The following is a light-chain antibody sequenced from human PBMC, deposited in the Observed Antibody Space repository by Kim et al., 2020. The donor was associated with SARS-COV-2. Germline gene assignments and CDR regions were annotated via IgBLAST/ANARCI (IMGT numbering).Light chain of an antibody. V-gene: IGLV6-57*03. CDR2: EDS. Sequence: GNKVPISFTRPSGNIADNFVQWYQRRPGSAPTIVIYEDSERPSGVPDRFSGSIDTSSSSASLTISGLKTEDEADYYCQSYDISNVIFGGGTKLTVL. J-gene: IGLJ2*01. CDR3: QSYDISNVI. CDR1: SGNIADNF.